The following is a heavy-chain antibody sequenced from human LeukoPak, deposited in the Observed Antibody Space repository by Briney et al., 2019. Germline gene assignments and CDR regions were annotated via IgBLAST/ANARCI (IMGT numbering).Heavy chain of an antibody. Sequence: GASVKVSCKASGYTFTSYDINWVRQATGQGLEWMGWMNPNSGNTGYAQKFQGRVTMTRNTSISTAYMELSSLRSEDTAVYYCARGIQFPGIAAASGDYWGQGTLVTVSS. V-gene: IGHV1-8*01. CDR2: MNPNSGNT. CDR3: ARGIQFPGIAAASGDY. D-gene: IGHD6-13*01. CDR1: GYTFTSYD. J-gene: IGHJ4*02.